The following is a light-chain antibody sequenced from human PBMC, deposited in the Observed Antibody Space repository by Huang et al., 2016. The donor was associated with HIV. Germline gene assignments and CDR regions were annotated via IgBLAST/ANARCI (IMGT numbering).Light chain of an antibody. CDR2: WAS. J-gene: IGKJ3*01. Sequence: DIVMTQSPDSLAVSLGEGPTINCKSNQTILHDSDSRNYLAWYQQKPGQPPKLLIHWASIRKSGVPDRFIGSGSGTDFTLTISSLQAEDVAVYYCQQYYSSPFTFGPGTNVDI. CDR1: QTILHDSDSRNY. V-gene: IGKV4-1*01. CDR3: QQYYSSPFT.